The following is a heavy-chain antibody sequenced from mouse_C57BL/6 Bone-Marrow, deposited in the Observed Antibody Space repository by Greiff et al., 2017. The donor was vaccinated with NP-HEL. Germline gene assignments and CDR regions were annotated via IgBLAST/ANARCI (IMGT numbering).Heavy chain of an antibody. CDR3: ARSSYYYGSSPHYYAMDY. CDR2: IYPSDSET. V-gene: IGHV1-61*01. D-gene: IGHD1-1*01. CDR1: GYTFTSYW. Sequence: QVQLKQPGAELVRPGSSVKLSCKASGYTFTSYWMDWVKQRPGQGLEWIGNIYPSDSETHYNQKFKDKATLTVDKSSSTAYMQLSSLTSEDSAVYYCARSSYYYGSSPHYYAMDYWRQGTSVTVSS. J-gene: IGHJ4*01.